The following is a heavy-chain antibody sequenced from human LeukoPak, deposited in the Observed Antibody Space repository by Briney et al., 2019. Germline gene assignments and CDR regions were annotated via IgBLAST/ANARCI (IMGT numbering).Heavy chain of an antibody. Sequence: GGSLRLSCAASGFTFSSYSMNWVRQAPGKGLEWVSSISSSSSYIYYADSVKGPFTISRDNDKNSLYLQMTSLRAEDTAVYYCARYCSGGSCYFDYWGQGTLVTVSS. CDR3: ARYCSGGSCYFDY. V-gene: IGHV3-21*01. CDR1: GFTFSSYS. J-gene: IGHJ4*02. D-gene: IGHD2-15*01. CDR2: ISSSSSYI.